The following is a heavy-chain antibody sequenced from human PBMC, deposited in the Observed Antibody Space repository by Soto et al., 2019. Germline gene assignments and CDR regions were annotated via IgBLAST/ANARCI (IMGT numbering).Heavy chain of an antibody. CDR2: INPSGDGT. CDR1: GYIFTNYY. D-gene: IGHD6-19*01. Sequence: QVQLVQSGTEVKKPGAAVTVSCKAFGYIFTNYYMHWVRQAPGQGLEWMGVINPSGDGTRYAQKLQGRVTVTRDTSTSTYYLELSSLRSDDTAVYYCAREPPSTGLYDYWGQGALVTVSS. V-gene: IGHV1-46*04. CDR3: AREPPSTGLYDY. J-gene: IGHJ4*02.